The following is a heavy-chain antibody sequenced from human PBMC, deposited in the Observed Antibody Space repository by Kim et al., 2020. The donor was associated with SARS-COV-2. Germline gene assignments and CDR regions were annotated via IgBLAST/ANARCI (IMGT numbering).Heavy chain of an antibody. V-gene: IGHV4-39*01. CDR2: LYYTGNT. CDR1: GGSINFSSYL. CDR3: VRGSDGSGTS. Sequence: LETLSLTCTVSGGSINFSSYLWAWIRQPPGKGLEWIGSLYYTGNTYYNESLKNLVSISVDMSKNQFSLILPPVTAADTVVYYCVRGSDGSGTSCGQGTLV. J-gene: IGHJ4*02. D-gene: IGHD3-10*01.